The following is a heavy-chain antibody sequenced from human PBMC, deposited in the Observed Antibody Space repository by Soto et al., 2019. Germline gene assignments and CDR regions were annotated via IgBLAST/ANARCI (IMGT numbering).Heavy chain of an antibody. CDR1: GCTFSTYW. J-gene: IGHJ5*02. CDR2: IKQDGSEQ. V-gene: IGHV3-7*01. Sequence: GGSLRLSCAASGCTFSTYWMTWVRQAPGKGLEWVANIKQDGSEQYYVDSVKGRFTISRDNPKNLLYLQMNSLRAEDTAVYYCARHEGTSFGPWGQGALVTVSS. CDR3: ARHEGTSFGP. D-gene: IGHD2-8*01.